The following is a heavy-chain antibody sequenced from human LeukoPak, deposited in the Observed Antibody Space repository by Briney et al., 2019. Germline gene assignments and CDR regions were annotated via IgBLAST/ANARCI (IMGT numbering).Heavy chain of an antibody. J-gene: IGHJ4*02. CDR3: ARGHSSGWYDQYYFDH. D-gene: IGHD6-19*01. CDR1: GFTFSSYA. V-gene: IGHV3-7*01. CDR2: IKHDGSER. Sequence: GGSLRLSCEASGFTFSSYAMYWVRQAPGKGLEWVANIKHDGSERDYVDSVKGRFTISRDNAKNSVYLQMNSLRAEDTAVYYCARGHSSGWYDQYYFDHWGQGTPVTVSS.